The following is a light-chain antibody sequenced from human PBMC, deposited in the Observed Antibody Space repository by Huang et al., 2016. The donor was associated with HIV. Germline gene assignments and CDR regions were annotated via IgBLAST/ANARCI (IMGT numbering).Light chain of an antibody. J-gene: IGKJ2*01. V-gene: IGKV3-11*01. CDR1: QSIGKY. Sequence: EIVLTQSPATLSLSPGQRATLSCRASQSIGKYLAWYQHRPGPPPRLLIYDAANRATGIPTRFSGRGSGTDVTLTISCLEPEDFAVYYCHQRSNWLPYTFGQGTKLEIK. CDR2: DAA. CDR3: HQRSNWLPYT.